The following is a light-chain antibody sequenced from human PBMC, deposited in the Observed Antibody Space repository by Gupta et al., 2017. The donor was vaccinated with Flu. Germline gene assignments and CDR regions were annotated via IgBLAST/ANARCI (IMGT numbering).Light chain of an antibody. CDR1: SSDVGYYNY. CDR3: NSYTTTSTWV. CDR2: EVS. V-gene: IGLV2-14*01. J-gene: IGLJ3*02. Sequence: QSALTQPASVSGSPGQTSTISCTGTSSDVGYYNYVSWYQQHPGKAPKLMLYEVSNRPSGVSNRFSGSKSGNTASLTISGLQAEDESDYYCNSYTTTSTWVFGGGTKLTVL.